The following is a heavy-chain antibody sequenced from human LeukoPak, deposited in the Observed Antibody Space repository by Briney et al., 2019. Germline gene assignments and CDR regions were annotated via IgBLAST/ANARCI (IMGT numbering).Heavy chain of an antibody. Sequence: ASVKVSCMTSGYRFTSFAISWVRQAPGQGLEWMGIINPSGGSTSYAQKFQGRVTISVDTSKNQFSLKLSSVTAADTAVYYCARDLRRGDYWGQGTLVTVSS. J-gene: IGHJ4*02. CDR1: GYRFTSFA. V-gene: IGHV1-46*01. CDR2: INPSGGST. D-gene: IGHD4-17*01. CDR3: ARDLRRGDY.